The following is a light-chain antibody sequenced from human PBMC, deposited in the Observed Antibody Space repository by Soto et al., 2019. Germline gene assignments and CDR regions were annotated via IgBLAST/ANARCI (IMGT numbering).Light chain of an antibody. V-gene: IGKV3-20*01. J-gene: IGKJ5*01. Sequence: EIVLTQSPGTLSLSPGERATLSCRASQSVSSSYLTWYQQKGGQAPRLLIYGASSRATGTPDRFSGSGSGTEFTLTISSLQPDDFATYYCQHYNSYSEAFGQGTRLEI. CDR3: QHYNSYSEA. CDR2: GAS. CDR1: QSVSSSY.